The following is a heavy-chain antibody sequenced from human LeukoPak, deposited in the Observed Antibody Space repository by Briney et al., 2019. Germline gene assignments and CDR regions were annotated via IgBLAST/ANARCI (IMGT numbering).Heavy chain of an antibody. CDR2: IIPIFGTA. CDR1: GGTFSSYA. V-gene: IGHV1-69*05. J-gene: IGHJ4*02. CDR3: ARGGITGTMQNYYFDY. Sequence: SVKVSCKASGGTFSSYAISWVRQAPGQGLEWMGGIIPIFGTANYAQKFQGRVTITTDESTGTAYMELSSLRSEDTAVYYCARGGITGTMQNYYFDYWGQGTLVTVSS. D-gene: IGHD1-14*01.